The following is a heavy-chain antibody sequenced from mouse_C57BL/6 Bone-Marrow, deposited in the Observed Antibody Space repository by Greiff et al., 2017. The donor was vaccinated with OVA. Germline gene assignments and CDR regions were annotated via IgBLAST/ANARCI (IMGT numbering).Heavy chain of an antibody. V-gene: IGHV1-64*01. D-gene: IGHD2-1*01. Sequence: VQLQQPGAELVKPGASVKLSCKASGYTFTSYWMPWVQQRPGQGLEWIGMIHPNSGSTNYNEKFKSKATLTVDKSSSTAYMQLSSLTSEDAAVDYCARWVRRPFFDYWGKGTTVTVSS. CDR3: ARWVRRPFFDY. J-gene: IGHJ2*01. CDR1: GYTFTSYW. CDR2: IHPNSGST.